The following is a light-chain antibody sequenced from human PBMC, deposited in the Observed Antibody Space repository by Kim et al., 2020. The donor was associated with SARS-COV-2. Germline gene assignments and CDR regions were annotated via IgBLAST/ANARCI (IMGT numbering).Light chain of an antibody. CDR1: NIGRKS. CDR2: YDS. V-gene: IGLV3-21*01. Sequence: SYELTQPPSVSVTPGKTARISCGGDNIGRKSVHWYQQKSGQAPVLIIFYDSDRPSGIPERFSGSNSGNTATLTISGTQAMDEADYYCQAWDSSTVVFGGG. CDR3: QAWDSSTVV. J-gene: IGLJ2*01.